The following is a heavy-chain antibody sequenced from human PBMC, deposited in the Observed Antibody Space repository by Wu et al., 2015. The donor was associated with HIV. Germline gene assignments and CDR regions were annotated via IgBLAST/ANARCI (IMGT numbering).Heavy chain of an antibody. J-gene: IGHJ4*02. CDR3: ATPRSPGFSSAWPTYFDF. CDR1: GNTFNA. CDR2: IIPLFGTT. Sequence: QVQLVQSGTEGKKPGSSVKVSCKASGNTFNAVNWLRQAPGQGLEWMGGIIPLFGTTEYAHIFQGRVTITTDESTSTAYMRLSSLTSADTAVYYCATPRSPGFSSAWPTYFDFWGQGTLVTVSS. V-gene: IGHV1-69*05. D-gene: IGHD6-19*01.